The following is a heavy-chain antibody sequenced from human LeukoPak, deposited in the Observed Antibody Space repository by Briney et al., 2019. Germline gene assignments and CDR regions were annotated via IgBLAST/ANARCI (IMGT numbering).Heavy chain of an antibody. Sequence: ASVKVSCKASGGTFSSYAISWVRQAPGQGLEWMGGIIPIFGTANYAQKFQGRVTITADKSTSTAYMELSSLRSEDTAVYYCARVSHLAAAGTHYYYYYYMDVWGKGTTVTVSS. CDR1: GGTFSSYA. CDR2: IIPIFGTA. J-gene: IGHJ6*03. CDR3: ARVSHLAAAGTHYYYYYYMDV. D-gene: IGHD6-13*01. V-gene: IGHV1-69*06.